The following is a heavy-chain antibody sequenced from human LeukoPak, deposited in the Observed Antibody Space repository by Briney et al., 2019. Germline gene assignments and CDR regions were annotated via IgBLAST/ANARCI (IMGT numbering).Heavy chain of an antibody. CDR3: AKGLYDYVWGSYYFDY. J-gene: IGHJ4*02. D-gene: IGHD3-16*01. CDR2: ISGSGGST. CDR1: GFTFSSYA. V-gene: IGHV3-23*01. Sequence: PGGSLRLSCAASGFTFSSYAMSWVRQAPGKGLEWVSAISGSGGSTYYADSVKGRFTISRDNSKNTLYLQMNSLRAEDTAVYYCAKGLYDYVWGSYYFDYWGQGTLVTVSS.